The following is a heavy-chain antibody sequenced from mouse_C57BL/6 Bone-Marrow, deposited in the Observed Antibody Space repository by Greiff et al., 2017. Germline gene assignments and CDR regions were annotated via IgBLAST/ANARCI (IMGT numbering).Heavy chain of an antibody. J-gene: IGHJ1*03. CDR2: IYPGSGNT. D-gene: IGHD1-1*01. Sequence: QVQLQQSGAELVRPGASVKLSCKASGYTFTDYYINWVKQRPGQGLEWIARIYPGSGNTYYNEKFKGKATLTAEKSSSTAYMQLSSLTSEDSAVYFCARPTVVPYWYFDVWGTGTTVTVSS. V-gene: IGHV1-76*01. CDR3: ARPTVVPYWYFDV. CDR1: GYTFTDYY.